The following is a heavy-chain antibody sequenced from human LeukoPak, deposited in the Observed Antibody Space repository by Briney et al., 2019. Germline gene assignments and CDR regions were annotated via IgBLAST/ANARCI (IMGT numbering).Heavy chain of an antibody. CDR3: ATDPDYSSGWVDY. CDR2: FDPEDGET. J-gene: IGHJ4*02. V-gene: IGHV1-24*01. CDR1: GGTFSSYA. D-gene: IGHD6-19*01. Sequence: ASVKVSCKASGGTFSSYAISWVRQAPGQGLEWMGGFDPEDGETIYAQKFQGRVTMTEDTSTDTAYMELSSLRSEDTAVYYCATDPDYSSGWVDYWGQGTLVTVSS.